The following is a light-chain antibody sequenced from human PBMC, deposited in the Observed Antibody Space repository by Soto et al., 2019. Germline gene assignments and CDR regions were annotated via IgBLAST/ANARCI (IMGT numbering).Light chain of an antibody. J-gene: IGKJ5*01. Sequence: ENRISQAPSYLSSSVVDRVTITCLASQGISNYLAWYQQKSGRAPKLLIYAASSLQIGVPSRFSGSGSGTNFTLTMRSLQPEDFATYFCQLTSYPPIAFCQGTLLEI. CDR3: QLTSYPPIA. CDR2: AAS. CDR1: QGISNY. V-gene: IGKV1-39*01.